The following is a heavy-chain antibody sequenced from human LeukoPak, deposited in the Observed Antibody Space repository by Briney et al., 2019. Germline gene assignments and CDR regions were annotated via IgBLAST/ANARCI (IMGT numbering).Heavy chain of an antibody. V-gene: IGHV4-34*01. Sequence: SETLSLTCAVHGGSFSGYYWSWIRQPPGKGLEWIGEINHSGSTNYNPSLKSRVTISVDTSKNQFSLKLSSVTAADTAVYYCARGRVPNRLPRNWFDPWGQGTLVTVSS. D-gene: IGHD4-11*01. CDR2: INHSGST. CDR1: GGSFSGYY. CDR3: ARGRVPNRLPRNWFDP. J-gene: IGHJ5*02.